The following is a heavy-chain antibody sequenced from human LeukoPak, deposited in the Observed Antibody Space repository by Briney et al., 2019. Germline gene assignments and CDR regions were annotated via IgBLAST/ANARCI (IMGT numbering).Heavy chain of an antibody. CDR1: GGTFSSYT. D-gene: IGHD1-14*01. CDR3: AVNQISYYGMDV. V-gene: IGHV1-69*02. Sequence: GSSVKVSCKASGGTFSSYTIGWVRQAPGQGLEWMGRIIPILGIANYAQKFQGRVTITADKSTSTAYMELSSLRSEDTAVYYCAVNQISYYGMDVWGQGTTVTVSS. CDR2: IIPILGIA. J-gene: IGHJ6*02.